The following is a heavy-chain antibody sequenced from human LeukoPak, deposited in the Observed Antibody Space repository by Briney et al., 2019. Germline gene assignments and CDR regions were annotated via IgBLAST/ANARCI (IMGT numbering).Heavy chain of an antibody. D-gene: IGHD1-26*01. V-gene: IGHV4-34*01. CDR1: GGSFSGYY. CDR3: AREWAGSGRCHLVDV. J-gene: IGHJ6*04. CDR2: INHSGSI. Sequence: SETLSLTCAVYGGSFSGYYWSWIRQPPGKGLEWIGEINHSGSINYNPSLKSRVTISVDTSKNQFSLKLSSVTAADTAVYYCAREWAGSGRCHLVDVWGKETTVTVSS.